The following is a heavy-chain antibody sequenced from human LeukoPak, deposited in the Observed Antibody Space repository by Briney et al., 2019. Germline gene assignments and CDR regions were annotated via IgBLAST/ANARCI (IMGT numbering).Heavy chain of an antibody. D-gene: IGHD3-9*01. J-gene: IGHJ4*02. V-gene: IGHV3-7*01. Sequence: GGSLRLSCVASGFTFSSRDWMTWVRQAPGKGLEWVANIKQDGSEKNYVDSVKGRFTISRDNAKNSVDLQMNSLRVEDTAVYYCARGYDILTGYYGHFDYWGQGTLVTVSS. CDR1: GFTFSSRDW. CDR3: ARGYDILTGYYGHFDY. CDR2: IKQDGSEK.